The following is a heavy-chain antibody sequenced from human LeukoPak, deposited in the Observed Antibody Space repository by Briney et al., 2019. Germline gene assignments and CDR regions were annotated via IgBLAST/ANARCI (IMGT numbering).Heavy chain of an antibody. CDR3: ARARARPYYYGSGSYYLELGY. D-gene: IGHD3-10*01. CDR1: GGSISSGDYY. CDR2: IYYSGST. Sequence: SETLSLTCTVSGGSISSGDYYWSWIRQHPGKRLERLGYIYYSGSTYYNPSLKSRVTISVDTSKNQFSLKLSSVTAADTAVYYCARARARPYYYGSGSYYLELGYWGQGTLVTVSS. J-gene: IGHJ4*02. V-gene: IGHV4-31*03.